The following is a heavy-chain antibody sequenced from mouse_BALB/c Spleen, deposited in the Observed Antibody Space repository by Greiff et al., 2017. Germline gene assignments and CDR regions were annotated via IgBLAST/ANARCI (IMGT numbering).Heavy chain of an antibody. CDR3: ARYYGSSYSYAMDY. CDR2: ISSGSSTI. V-gene: IGHV5-17*02. D-gene: IGHD1-1*01. J-gene: IGHJ4*01. CDR1: GFTFSSFG. Sequence: DVHLVESGGGLVQPGGSRKLSCAASGFTFSSFGMHWVRQAPEKGLEWVAYISSGSSTIYYADTVKGRFTISRDNPKNTLFLQMTSLRSEDTAMYYCARYYGSSYSYAMDYWGQGTSVTVSS.